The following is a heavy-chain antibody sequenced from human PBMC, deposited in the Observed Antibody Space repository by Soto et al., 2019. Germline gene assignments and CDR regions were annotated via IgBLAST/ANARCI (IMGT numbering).Heavy chain of an antibody. V-gene: IGHV3-30-3*01. D-gene: IGHD2-2*01. Sequence: GSLSPSCAASGFTFSSYAKHWVSQAAGKGLVWGAIISYDGSNKYYADSVKGRFTNSRDTSKNTLYLQMNSLRAEDRAVYYFASLSYADYWGQGALVTVSS. CDR1: GFTFSSYA. CDR3: ASLSYADY. J-gene: IGHJ4*02. CDR2: ISYDGSNK.